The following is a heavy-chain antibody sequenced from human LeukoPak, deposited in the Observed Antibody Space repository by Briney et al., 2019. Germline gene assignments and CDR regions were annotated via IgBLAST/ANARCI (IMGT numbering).Heavy chain of an antibody. CDR3: ARGISDFWSGFSENYYYYMDV. D-gene: IGHD3-3*01. J-gene: IGHJ6*03. Sequence: EASVKVSCKASGYTFTSYGISWVRQAPGQGLEWMGWISAYNGNTNYAQKLQGRVTMTTGTSTSTAYMELRSLRSVDTAVYYCARGISDFWSGFSENYYYYMDVWGKGTTVTVSS. CDR2: ISAYNGNT. V-gene: IGHV1-18*01. CDR1: GYTFTSYG.